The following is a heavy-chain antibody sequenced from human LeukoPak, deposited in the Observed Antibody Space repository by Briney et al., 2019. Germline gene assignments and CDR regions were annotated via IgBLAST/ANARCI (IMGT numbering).Heavy chain of an antibody. CDR2: FDPEDGET. CDR3: ATDPWYCSSTSCYKRFLAEYFQH. V-gene: IGHV1-24*01. CDR1: GYTLTELS. Sequence: GASVKVSCKVSGYTLTELSMHWVRQAPGKGLEWMGGFDPEDGETIYAQKFQGRVTMTEDTSTDTAYMELSSLRSEDTAVYYCATDPWYCSSTSCYKRFLAEYFQHWGQGTLVTVSS. D-gene: IGHD2-2*02. J-gene: IGHJ1*01.